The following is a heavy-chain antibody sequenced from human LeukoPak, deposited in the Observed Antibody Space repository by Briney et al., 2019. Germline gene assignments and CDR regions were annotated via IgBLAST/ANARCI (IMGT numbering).Heavy chain of an antibody. Sequence: GGSLRLSCAASGFTFSTYAISWVRLAPGKGQEWVSGISGSGGSTYYADSVKGRLTSSRDNSNNTLYVQMNSLRVEDTAVYYCAKSGGLSGSGRLAMDVWGQGTTVTVSS. CDR2: ISGSGGST. CDR1: GFTFSTYA. V-gene: IGHV3-23*01. D-gene: IGHD3-10*01. J-gene: IGHJ6*02. CDR3: AKSGGLSGSGRLAMDV.